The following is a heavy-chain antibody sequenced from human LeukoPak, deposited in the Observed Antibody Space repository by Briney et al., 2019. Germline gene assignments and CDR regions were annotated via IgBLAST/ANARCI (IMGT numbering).Heavy chain of an antibody. Sequence: GGSLRLSCAASGFTFDDYAMHWVRQAPGKGLEWVSGISWNSGSIGYADSVKGRFTISRDNAKNSLYLQMNSLRAEDTALYYCAKEGYYDRSGYDYWGQGALVTVSS. V-gene: IGHV3-9*01. CDR3: AKEGYYDRSGYDY. CDR2: ISWNSGSI. D-gene: IGHD3-22*01. J-gene: IGHJ4*02. CDR1: GFTFDDYA.